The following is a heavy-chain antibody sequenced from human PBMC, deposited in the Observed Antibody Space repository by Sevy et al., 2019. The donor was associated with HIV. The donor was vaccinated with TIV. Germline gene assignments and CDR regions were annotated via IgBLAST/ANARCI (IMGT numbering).Heavy chain of an antibody. CDR2: ISAYNGNT. CDR3: VGGYCSSTSRYTLDY. J-gene: IGHJ4*02. CDR1: GYTFTSYG. D-gene: IGHD2-2*02. V-gene: IGHV1-18*01. Sequence: ASVKVSCKASGYTFTSYGISWVRQAPGQGLEWMGWISAYNGNTNYAQKLQGRVTMTTDTSTSTAYMELRSLRSDDTAVYYCVGGYCSSTSRYTLDYWGQGTLVTVSS.